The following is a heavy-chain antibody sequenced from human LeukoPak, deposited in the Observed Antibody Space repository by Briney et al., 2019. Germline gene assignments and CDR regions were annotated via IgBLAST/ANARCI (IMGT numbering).Heavy chain of an antibody. CDR1: GFTFSSYG. CDR2: IRYDGSNK. D-gene: IGHD6-6*01. Sequence: PGGSLRLSSAASGFTFSSYGMHWVRQAPGKGLEWVAFIRYDGSNKYYADSVKGRFTISRDNSKNTLYLQMNSLRAEDTAVYYCARDNRGWQGIAARPKRSDYYYMDVWGKGTTVTVSS. V-gene: IGHV3-30*02. J-gene: IGHJ6*03. CDR3: ARDNRGWQGIAARPKRSDYYYMDV.